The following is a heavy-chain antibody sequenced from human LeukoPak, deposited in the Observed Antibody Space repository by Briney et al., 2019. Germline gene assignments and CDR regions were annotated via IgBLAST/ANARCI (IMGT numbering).Heavy chain of an antibody. D-gene: IGHD3-22*01. CDR2: ISGSGGST. V-gene: IGHV3-23*01. J-gene: IGHJ4*02. CDR3: AKSPRYYYDSSGYHFDD. CDR1: GFTFSSYA. Sequence: PGGSLRLSCAASGFTFSSYAMRWVRQAPGKGLEWVSAISGSGGSTYYADSVKGRFTISRDNSKNTLYLQMNSLRAEDTAVYYCAKSPRYYYDSSGYHFDDWGQGTLVTVSS.